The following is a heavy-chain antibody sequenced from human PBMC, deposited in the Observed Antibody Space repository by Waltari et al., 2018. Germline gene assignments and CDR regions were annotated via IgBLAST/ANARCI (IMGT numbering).Heavy chain of an antibody. D-gene: IGHD6-13*01. CDR2: IYYSGST. CDR1: DGSISRGNSS. V-gene: IGHV4-39*01. Sequence: QLQLQESGPGLVKPSETLSLTCTVSDGSISRGNSSWGWIRQSPGKGLEWIGSIYYSGSTSYNPSLKSRVTISVDTPKHQFSLKLSSVTTADTAVYYCARSLHIFRAAAGMFDYWGQGSLVIVSS. J-gene: IGHJ4*02. CDR3: ARSLHIFRAAAGMFDY.